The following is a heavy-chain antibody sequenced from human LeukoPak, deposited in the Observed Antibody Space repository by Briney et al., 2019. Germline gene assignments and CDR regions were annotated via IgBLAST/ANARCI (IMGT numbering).Heavy chain of an antibody. D-gene: IGHD7-27*01. V-gene: IGHV3-74*01. Sequence: PGGSLRLSCVGSGFTFSAYWMGWVRQAPGQGLEYVSHMSNDGSYTVYADSVKSRFTISRENAKNTVYLQMNSLRAEDTAVYYCARDNWGSFDYWGQGVLITVSS. CDR1: GFTFSAYW. CDR3: ARDNWGSFDY. J-gene: IGHJ4*02. CDR2: MSNDGSYT.